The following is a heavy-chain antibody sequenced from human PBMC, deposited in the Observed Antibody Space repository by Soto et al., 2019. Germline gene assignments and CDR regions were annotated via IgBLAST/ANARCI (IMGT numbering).Heavy chain of an antibody. CDR1: GFTFDDYA. Sequence: PGGSLRLSCAASGFTFDDYAMHWVRQAPGKGLEWVSGISCNSGSIGYADSVKGRFTISRDNAKNSLYLQMNSLRAEDTALYYCAKLAAAGNNDYYGKDVWRKGARVTVTS. D-gene: IGHD6-13*01. V-gene: IGHV3-9*01. CDR2: ISCNSGSI. CDR3: AKLAAAGNNDYYGKDV. J-gene: IGHJ6*04.